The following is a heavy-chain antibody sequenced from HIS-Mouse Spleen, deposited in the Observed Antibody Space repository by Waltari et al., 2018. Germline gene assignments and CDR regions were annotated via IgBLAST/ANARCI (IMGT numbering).Heavy chain of an antibody. J-gene: IGHJ6*02. CDR1: GYTFTGYY. Sequence: QVQLVQSGAEVKKPGASVKVSCKASGYTFTGYYMHWVRQAPGQGLEWMGWINPHSGGTNYAQKFQCRVTMTRDTSISTAYMELSRLRSDDTAVYYCARDSIAVMDVWGQGTTVTVSS. V-gene: IGHV1-2*02. CDR2: INPHSGGT. D-gene: IGHD6-19*01. CDR3: ARDSIAVMDV.